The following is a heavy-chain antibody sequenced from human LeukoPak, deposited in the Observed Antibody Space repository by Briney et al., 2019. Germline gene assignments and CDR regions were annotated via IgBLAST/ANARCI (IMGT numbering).Heavy chain of an antibody. D-gene: IGHD6-19*01. Sequence: TASETLSLTCAVYGGSFSGYYWSWIRQPPGKGLEWIGEINHSGSTNYNPSLKSRVTISVDTYKNQFSLKLSSVTAADTAVYYCARARSQWLIDYWGQGTLVTVSS. CDR2: INHSGST. V-gene: IGHV4-34*01. J-gene: IGHJ4*02. CDR1: GGSFSGYY. CDR3: ARARSQWLIDY.